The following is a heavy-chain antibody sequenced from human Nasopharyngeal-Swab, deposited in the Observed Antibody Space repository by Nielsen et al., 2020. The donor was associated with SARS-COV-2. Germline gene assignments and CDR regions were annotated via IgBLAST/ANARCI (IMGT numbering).Heavy chain of an antibody. J-gene: IGHJ3*02. V-gene: IGHV1-69*06. D-gene: IGHD3-22*01. Sequence: WLRQAPGHGLEWMVGIIPIFGTANYAQKFQGRVTITADKSTSTAYMELSSLRSEDTAVYYRARDENYYDSSGYYLVRAAFDIWGQGTMVTVSS. CDR2: IIPIFGTA. CDR3: ARDENYYDSSGYYLVRAAFDI.